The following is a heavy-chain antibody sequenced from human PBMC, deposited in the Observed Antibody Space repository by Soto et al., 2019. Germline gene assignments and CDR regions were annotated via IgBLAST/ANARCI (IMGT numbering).Heavy chain of an antibody. V-gene: IGHV1-69*13. D-gene: IGHD6-13*01. J-gene: IGHJ6*02. Sequence: SVKVSCKASGGTFSSYAISWVRQAPGQGLEWMGGIIPIFGTANYAQKFQGRVTITADESTSTAYMEPSSLRSEDTAVYYCAWIAAAGTGYGMDVWGQGTTVTVSS. CDR3: AWIAAAGTGYGMDV. CDR1: GGTFSSYA. CDR2: IIPIFGTA.